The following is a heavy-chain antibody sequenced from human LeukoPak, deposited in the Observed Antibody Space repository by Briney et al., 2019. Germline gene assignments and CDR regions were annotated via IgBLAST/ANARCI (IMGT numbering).Heavy chain of an antibody. D-gene: IGHD3-10*01. J-gene: IGHJ4*02. CDR2: ISNSGSTI. CDR1: GFTFSSNV. Sequence: GGSLRLSCAASGFTFSSNVMNWVRQAPGKGLEWLSHISNSGSTIYYADSVKGRFTISRDNAKNSLYLQMNSLRAEDTAVYYCAKVTYGSGTYGAFGSWGQGTLVTVSS. CDR3: AKVTYGSGTYGAFGS. V-gene: IGHV3-48*03.